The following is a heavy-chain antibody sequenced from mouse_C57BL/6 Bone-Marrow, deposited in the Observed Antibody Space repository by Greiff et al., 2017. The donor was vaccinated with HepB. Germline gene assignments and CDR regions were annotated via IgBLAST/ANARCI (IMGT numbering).Heavy chain of an antibody. D-gene: IGHD4-1*01. CDR3: ARNWDWFAY. J-gene: IGHJ3*01. V-gene: IGHV5-17*01. CDR1: GFTFSDYG. Sequence: EVKLVESGGGLVKPGGSLKLSCAASGFTFSDYGMHWVRQAPEKGLEWVAYISSGSSIIYYADTVKGRFTISRDNAKNTLFLQMTSLRSEDTAMYYCARNWDWFAYWGQGTLVTVSA. CDR2: ISSGSSII.